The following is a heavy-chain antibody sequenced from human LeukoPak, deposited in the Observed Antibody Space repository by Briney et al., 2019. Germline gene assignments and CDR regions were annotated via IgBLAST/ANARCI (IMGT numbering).Heavy chain of an antibody. Sequence: PGGSLRLSCAASGFTFSSYAMSWVRQAPGKGLDWVSAISGSGGSTYYADSVKGRFTISRDNSKNTLYLQMNSLRAEDTAVYYCAEVVAAHYYFDYWGQGTLVTVSS. CDR2: ISGSGGST. CDR3: AEVVAAHYYFDY. V-gene: IGHV3-23*01. D-gene: IGHD6-6*01. J-gene: IGHJ4*02. CDR1: GFTFSSYA.